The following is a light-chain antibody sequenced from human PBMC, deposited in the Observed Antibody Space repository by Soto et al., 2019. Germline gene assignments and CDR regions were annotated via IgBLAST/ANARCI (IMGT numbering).Light chain of an antibody. V-gene: IGKV1-39*01. J-gene: IGKJ2*01. CDR3: QQSYSTPPT. CDR1: QSISSY. CDR2: AAA. Sequence: DIQMTQSPSSLSASVGDRVTITCRASQSISSYLNWYQQKPGKAPKLLIYAAASLQSGVPSRFSGSGSGTEFTLPISSLQPEDFANYYCQQSYSTPPTFGQGNKLEIK.